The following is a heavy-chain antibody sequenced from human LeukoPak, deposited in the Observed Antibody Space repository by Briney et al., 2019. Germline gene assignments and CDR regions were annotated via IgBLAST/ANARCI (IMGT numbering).Heavy chain of an antibody. J-gene: IGHJ4*02. CDR3: ARAPTVLVGYCSSSSCQADY. CDR1: GFTFSSYS. V-gene: IGHV3-66*01. Sequence: GGSLRLSCAASGFTFSSYSMNWVRQAPGKGLEWVSVIYSGGSTYYADSVKGRFTISRDNAENSLYLQMNSLRVEDTAVYYCARAPTVLVGYCSSSSCQADYWGQGTLVTVSS. D-gene: IGHD2-2*01. CDR2: IYSGGST.